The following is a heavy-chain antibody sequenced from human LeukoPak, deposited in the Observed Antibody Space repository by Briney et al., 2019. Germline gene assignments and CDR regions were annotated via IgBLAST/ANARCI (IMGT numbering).Heavy chain of an antibody. CDR1: GFTFSSYA. V-gene: IGHV3-23*01. Sequence: PGGSLRLSCAASGFTFSSYAMSWVRQAPGKGLEWVSAISGSGGSTYYADSVKGRFTISRDNSKNTLYLQMNSLRAEDTAVYYCAKDTEKTPRGGMDVWGQGTTVTVSS. CDR3: AKDTEKTPRGGMDV. CDR2: ISGSGGST. J-gene: IGHJ6*02. D-gene: IGHD2-15*01.